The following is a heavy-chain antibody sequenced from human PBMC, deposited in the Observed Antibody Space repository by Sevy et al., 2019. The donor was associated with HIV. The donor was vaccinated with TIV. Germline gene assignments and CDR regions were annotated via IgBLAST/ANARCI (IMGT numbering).Heavy chain of an antibody. V-gene: IGHV3-30*18. CDR1: GFIFTTYG. J-gene: IGHJ6*02. Sequence: GGSLRLSCAASGFIFTTYGMHWVRQAPGKGLEWAAIVSYDGSNKFYADSVKGRFTISRDNSKNTLYLQMNSLRTEDTAVYYCAKEIGSSGGDLYYYGMDVWGQGTTVTVSS. CDR2: VSYDGSNK. D-gene: IGHD6-19*01. CDR3: AKEIGSSGGDLYYYGMDV.